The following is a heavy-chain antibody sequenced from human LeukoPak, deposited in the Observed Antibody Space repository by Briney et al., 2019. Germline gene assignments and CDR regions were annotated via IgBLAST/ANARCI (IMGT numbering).Heavy chain of an antibody. J-gene: IGHJ4*02. CDR1: GVTFDKYW. Sequence: PGGSLRLSCAASGVTFDKYWMHWVRQAPGQGLLWVSRINSDGSSITYADSVKGRFTISRDNAKNTLYLQMNSLRVEDTAVYYCARDSVYTSGYYEAVDYWGQGTLVTVSS. CDR2: INSDGSSI. CDR3: ARDSVYTSGYYEAVDY. V-gene: IGHV3-74*01. D-gene: IGHD6-19*01.